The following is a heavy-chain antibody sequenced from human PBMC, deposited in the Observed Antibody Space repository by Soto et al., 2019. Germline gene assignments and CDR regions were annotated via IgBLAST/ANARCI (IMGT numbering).Heavy chain of an antibody. J-gene: IGHJ4*02. CDR3: ARTVGAAYYFDF. V-gene: IGHV4-4*07. Sequence: QVQLQESGPGLVKPSETLSLTCTVSGDSMTKYYWSWIRQPAGKGVEWIGRIYTSGSTNYNPSLKSRVTMSIDTSNNHFSLKLKSVTAADTAVYYCARTVGAAYYFDFWGQGALVTVSS. CDR1: GDSMTKYY. CDR2: IYTSGST. D-gene: IGHD1-26*01.